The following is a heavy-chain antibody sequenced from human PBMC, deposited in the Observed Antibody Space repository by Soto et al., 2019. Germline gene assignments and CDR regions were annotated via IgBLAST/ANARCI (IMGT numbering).Heavy chain of an antibody. CDR1: GFTFSSYG. J-gene: IGHJ4*02. CDR2: IWYDGSNK. Sequence: QVQLVESGGGLVQHGRSLRLSCAASGFTFSSYGMHWVRQAPGKGLEWVAVIWYDGSNKYYADSVKGRFTISRDNSKNMLYLQMNSLRAEDTAVYYCARDGCGSYFDDWGQGTLVTVSS. D-gene: IGHD1-26*01. V-gene: IGHV3-33*01. CDR3: ARDGCGSYFDD.